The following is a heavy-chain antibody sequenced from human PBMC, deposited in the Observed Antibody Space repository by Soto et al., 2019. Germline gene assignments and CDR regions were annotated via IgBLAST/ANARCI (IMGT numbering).Heavy chain of an antibody. CDR2: IIPIFNTT. V-gene: IGHV1-69*06. CDR1: GSRFSNYV. J-gene: IGHJ4*02. CDR3: AREGRGKKAGYNGLVSLGY. Sequence: QVQLVQSGAEVKTPGSSLKVSCTVSGSRFSNYVISWVRQAPGHGLEWLGRIIPIFNTTQYAQKFQGRVTITADKSTNTAYLELSSLRSDDTAVYYWAREGRGKKAGYNGLVSLGYWGQGTLVTVSS. D-gene: IGHD1-20*01.